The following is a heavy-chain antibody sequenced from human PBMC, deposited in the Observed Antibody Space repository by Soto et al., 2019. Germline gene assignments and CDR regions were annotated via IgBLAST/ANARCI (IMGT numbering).Heavy chain of an antibody. D-gene: IGHD6-25*01. CDR2: TGAYNGNR. J-gene: IGHJ4*02. CDR1: GGTFSSYA. V-gene: IGHV1-18*01. CDR3: ARGGGIYSSAWPIDY. Sequence: ASVKVSCKASGGTFSSYAISWVRQAPGQGLEWMGWTGAYNGNRNYEQKFQGRVIMSTDTSTSTAYMELRSLRSDDTAVYYCARGGGIYSSAWPIDYWGQGTLVTGS.